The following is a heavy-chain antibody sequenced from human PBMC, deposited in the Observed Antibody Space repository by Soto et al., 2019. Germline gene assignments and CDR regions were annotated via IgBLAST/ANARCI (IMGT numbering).Heavy chain of an antibody. CDR3: ARVTSAWPTHGMDA. CDR1: GFTFSDHY. CDR2: IRTKANSYTT. D-gene: IGHD3-10*01. V-gene: IGHV3-72*01. Sequence: EVQLVESGGGLAQPGGSLRLSCAASGFTFSDHYMDWVRQAPGKGLAWVGRIRTKANSYTTAYAASVKGRFTISRDDSQNSLYLQMNSLKTEDTAVYYCARVTSAWPTHGMDAWGQGTTVTVS. J-gene: IGHJ6*02.